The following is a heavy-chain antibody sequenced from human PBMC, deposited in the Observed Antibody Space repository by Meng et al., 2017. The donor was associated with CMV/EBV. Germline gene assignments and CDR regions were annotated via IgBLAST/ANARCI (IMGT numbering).Heavy chain of an antibody. J-gene: IGHJ4*02. D-gene: IGHD2-21*01. Sequence: DGRRRGRKGTGKGPERVGRRRSKTYGERTDDGEPVKGRGTISREDTKNTRYLQRNSLKSEDTALYYCATEVMMVVMRVDHWGQGTLVTVSS. CDR1: DG. CDR2: RRSKTYGERT. CDR3: ATEVMMVVMRVDH. V-gene: IGHV3-15*01.